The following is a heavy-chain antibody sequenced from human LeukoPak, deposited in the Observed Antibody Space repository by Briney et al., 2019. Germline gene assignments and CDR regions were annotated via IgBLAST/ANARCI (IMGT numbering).Heavy chain of an antibody. CDR2: ISGSSGII. J-gene: IGHJ4*02. Sequence: GGSLRLSCAASGFTFNTYTMNWVRQAPGKGLEWVSYISGSSGIIDYADSVRGRFTISRDNAKNSLYLQMNSLRAEDTAVYYCARGSTYYGSSGQVPFDYWGQRTLVTVSS. CDR3: ARGSTYYGSSGQVPFDY. CDR1: GFTFNTYT. D-gene: IGHD3-22*01. V-gene: IGHV3-48*01.